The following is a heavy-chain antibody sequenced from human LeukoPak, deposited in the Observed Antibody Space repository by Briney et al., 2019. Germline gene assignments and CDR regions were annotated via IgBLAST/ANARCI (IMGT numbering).Heavy chain of an antibody. V-gene: IGHV1-69*05. J-gene: IGHJ4*02. Sequence: SVKASCKASGGTLSAYAINWVRQAPGQGLEWMGGIILSFGIPNYAQKFQDRLTISTAGSTSTAYMELNNLRSTDTAIYYCARDGDDENVDYWGQGTLVTVSS. D-gene: IGHD3-10*01. CDR1: GGTLSAYA. CDR2: IILSFGIP. CDR3: ARDGDDENVDY.